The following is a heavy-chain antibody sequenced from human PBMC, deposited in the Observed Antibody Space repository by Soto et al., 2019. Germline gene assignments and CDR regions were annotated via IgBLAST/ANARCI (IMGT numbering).Heavy chain of an antibody. V-gene: IGHV3-30*18. Sequence: QVQLVESGGGVVQPGRSLRLSCAASGFTFSSYGMHWVRQAPGKGLEWVAVISYDGSNKYYADSVKGRFTISRDNSKNTLTLNTNCLRDDDTAVYYCAKDRIARVVVVPYDYWGQGTLVTVSS. J-gene: IGHJ4*02. CDR1: GFTFSSYG. CDR3: AKDRIARVVVVPYDY. D-gene: IGHD2-15*01. CDR2: ISYDGSNK.